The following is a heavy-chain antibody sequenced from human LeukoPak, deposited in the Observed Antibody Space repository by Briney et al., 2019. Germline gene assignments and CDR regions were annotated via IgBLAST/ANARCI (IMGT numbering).Heavy chain of an antibody. Sequence: SVKVSCKASGGTFSNYAISWVRQAPGQGLEWMGGIIPIFGPTHYAQKFLGRVTMTADTSTSTAYMELRSLTSDDTAVYYCARSGRGTYYYFDLWGQGTLVTVSS. CDR2: IIPIFGPT. D-gene: IGHD5-12*01. J-gene: IGHJ4*02. CDR1: GGTFSNYA. V-gene: IGHV1-69*06. CDR3: ARSGRGTYYYFDL.